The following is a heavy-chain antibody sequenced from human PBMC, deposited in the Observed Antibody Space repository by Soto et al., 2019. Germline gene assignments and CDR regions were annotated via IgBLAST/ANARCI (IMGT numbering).Heavy chain of an antibody. Sequence: GGSRRLSCAASGFTFSSYGMHRVRQAPGKGLEWVAVISYDGSNKYYADSVKGRFTISRDNSKNTLYLQMNSLRAEDMAVYSCAKSMGFWSGVVAFLVFPYYYYRIDL. CDR1: GFTFSSYG. CDR2: ISYDGSNK. CDR3: AKSMGFWSGVVAFLVFPYYYYRIDL. D-gene: IGHD3-3*01. V-gene: IGHV3-30*18. J-gene: IGHJ6*01.